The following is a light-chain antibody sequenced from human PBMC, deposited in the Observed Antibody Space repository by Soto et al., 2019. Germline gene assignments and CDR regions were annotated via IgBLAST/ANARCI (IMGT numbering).Light chain of an antibody. CDR3: QVWDSDSEHYV. CDR1: NIGTKS. V-gene: IGLV3-21*02. Sequence: SYDLTQPSSLSVAPGRTARIPCGGDNIGTKSVHWYRQRPGQAPVLVVYDDASRPSGTPDRVSGSNSGNTATLTISRVEAGDEADYYCQVWDSDSEHYVFGGGTKVTVL. CDR2: DDA. J-gene: IGLJ1*01.